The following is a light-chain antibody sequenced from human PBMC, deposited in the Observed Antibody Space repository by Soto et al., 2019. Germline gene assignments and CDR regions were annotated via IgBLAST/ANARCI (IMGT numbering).Light chain of an antibody. J-gene: IGLJ1*01. CDR3: CSYVGSNTFV. V-gene: IGLV2-23*03. CDR2: EGS. CDR1: SSDVGNYKF. Sequence: SLLTQPDSVSLSLAQAITISCTGTSSDVGNYKFVSWFQQLPGKAPKLMIYEGSKRPSGASARFSGSKSGNTASLTISGLQAEDEADYYCCSYVGSNTFVFGTGTKVTVL.